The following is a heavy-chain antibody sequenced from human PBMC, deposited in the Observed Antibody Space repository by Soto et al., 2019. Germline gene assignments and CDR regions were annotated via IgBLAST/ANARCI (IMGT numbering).Heavy chain of an antibody. J-gene: IGHJ4*02. CDR2: ISYDASNK. Sequence: QVQLVESGGTVVQPGRSLRLSCAASGFTFSSYALHWVRQAPGKGLEWVTLISYDASNKYYGNSVKGRFTISRDNSKNTLYPQMDSLRAEDTAVYYCARSSGWGIDYWGQGTLVTVSS. D-gene: IGHD6-19*01. CDR1: GFTFSSYA. V-gene: IGHV3-30*03. CDR3: ARSSGWGIDY.